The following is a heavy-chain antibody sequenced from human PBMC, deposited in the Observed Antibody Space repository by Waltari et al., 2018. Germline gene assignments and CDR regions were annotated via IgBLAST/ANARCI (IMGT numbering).Heavy chain of an antibody. Sequence: QVQLQESGPGLVKPSETLSLTCTVSGGPISSYYWRWIRQPPGKGRGGLGYIYYSGSNNYTPSLKGRVTKSVDTSKNQLSLKRNSLTAADTAVYYCARVIKRGYDCGTNTYNWFDPWGQGTLVTVSS. CDR1: GGPISSYY. D-gene: IGHD5-12*01. J-gene: IGHJ5*02. V-gene: IGHV4-59*01. CDR2: IYYSGSN. CDR3: ARVIKRGYDCGTNTYNWFDP.